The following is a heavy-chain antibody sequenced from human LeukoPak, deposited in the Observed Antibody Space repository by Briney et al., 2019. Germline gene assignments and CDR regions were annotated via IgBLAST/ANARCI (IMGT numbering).Heavy chain of an antibody. CDR2: IYWDDDK. CDR1: GFSLSTSGVG. V-gene: IGHV2-5*02. D-gene: IGHD3-10*01. Sequence: SGPTLVNPTQNLTLTCTFSGFSLSTSGVGVGWIRQPPGKALEWLALIYWDDDKRYSPSLKSRLTISKDTSKKQVVLTMTNMDPVDTATYYCVHRLVIMVRGTIIRGENWFDSWGQGTLVTVSS. CDR3: VHRLVIMVRGTIIRGENWFDS. J-gene: IGHJ5*01.